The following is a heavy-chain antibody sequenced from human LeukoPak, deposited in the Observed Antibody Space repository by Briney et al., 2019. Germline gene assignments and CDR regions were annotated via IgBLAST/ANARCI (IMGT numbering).Heavy chain of an antibody. V-gene: IGHV4-59*01. CDR2: IYYSGST. CDR1: GDSISSYY. Sequence: SETLSLTCTVSGDSISSYYWSWIRQPPGKGLEWIGYIYYSGSTNYNPSLKSRVTISVDTSKNQFSLKLSSVTAADTAVYYCARARDSSGWYPADYWGQGTLVTVSS. J-gene: IGHJ4*02. D-gene: IGHD6-19*01. CDR3: ARARDSSGWYPADY.